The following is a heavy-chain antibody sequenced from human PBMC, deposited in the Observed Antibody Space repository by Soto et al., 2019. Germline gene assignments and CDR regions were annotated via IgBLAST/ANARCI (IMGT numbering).Heavy chain of an antibody. CDR3: ARFAMPARPRWYKWSDP. CDR2: MNPNSGET. Sequence: ASVKVSCKTSGYTFTDSEINWVRQATGQGLEWIGWMNPNSGETGYAQRFQGRVTMTTSTSLSTAYLELSSLPSDDTAVYYCARFAMPARPRWYKWSDPWCPGALVTVST. V-gene: IGHV1-8*02. D-gene: IGHD2-2*01. CDR1: GYTFTDSE. J-gene: IGHJ5*02.